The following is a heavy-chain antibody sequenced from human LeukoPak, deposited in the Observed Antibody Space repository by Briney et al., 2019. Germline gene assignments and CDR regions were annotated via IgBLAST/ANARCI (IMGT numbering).Heavy chain of an antibody. CDR1: GGTFTSYA. D-gene: IGHD3-3*01. J-gene: IGHJ5*02. CDR2: IIPILGIA. Sequence: SVKVSCKASGGTFTSYAISWVRQAPGQGLEWMGRIIPILGIANYAQKFQGRVTITADKSTSTAYMELSSLRSEDTAVYYCASTSTLRFSNWFDPWGQGTLVTVSS. V-gene: IGHV1-69*04. CDR3: ASTSTLRFSNWFDP.